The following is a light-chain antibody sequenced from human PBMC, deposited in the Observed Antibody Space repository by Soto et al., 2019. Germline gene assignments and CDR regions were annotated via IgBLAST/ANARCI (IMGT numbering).Light chain of an antibody. V-gene: IGKV3-15*01. Sequence: EIVMTQSPATLSVSPGERATLSCRASQSVSSNLAWYQQKPGQAPRLLIYGASTRPTGIPARFSASGSGTEFTPTIRSLQSEDFAVYYCQQYNNWPPWTFGQGTKVEI. CDR2: GAS. J-gene: IGKJ1*01. CDR3: QQYNNWPPWT. CDR1: QSVSSN.